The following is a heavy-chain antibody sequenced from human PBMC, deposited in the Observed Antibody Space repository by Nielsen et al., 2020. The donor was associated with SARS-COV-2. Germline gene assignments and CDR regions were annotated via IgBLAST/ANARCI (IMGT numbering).Heavy chain of an antibody. V-gene: IGHV3-30*18. CDR1: GFTFSSYG. CDR3: AKGKPGGSGWTFDY. D-gene: IGHD6-19*01. CDR2: ISYDGSNK. J-gene: IGHJ4*02. Sequence: GESLKISCAASGFTFSSYGMHWVRQAPGKGLEWVAVISYDGSNKYYADSVKGRFTISRDNSKNTLYLQMNSLRAEDTAVYYCAKGKPGGSGWTFDYWGQGTLVTVSS.